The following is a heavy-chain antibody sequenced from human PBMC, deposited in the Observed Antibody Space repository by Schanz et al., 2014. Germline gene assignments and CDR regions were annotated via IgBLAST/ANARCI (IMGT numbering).Heavy chain of an antibody. CDR3: ARDRGYCSGGSCLTFDY. D-gene: IGHD2-15*01. V-gene: IGHV3-66*01. J-gene: IGHJ4*02. CDR2: IYSGIGA. CDR1: GFTFSDHY. Sequence: EVQLVESGGGLVQPGGSLRLSCAASGFTFSDHYMDWVRQAPGKGLEWVSVIYSGIGAYYADSVKDRFTVSRDNSKNTLYLQMNTLRAEDTAVYYCARDRGYCSGGSCLTFDYWRQGTLVTVSS.